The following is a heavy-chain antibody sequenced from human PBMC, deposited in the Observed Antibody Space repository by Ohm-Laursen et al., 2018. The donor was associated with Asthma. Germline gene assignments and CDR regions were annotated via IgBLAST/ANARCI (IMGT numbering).Heavy chain of an antibody. Sequence: SLRLSCSASGFTFTDYAMSWVRQAPGKGLDLVSSIRPSDGYTSYADSVRGRFTISRDNSKNTLYMQMNSLRAEDTAVYYCARRDFSGGDPSAAFDIWGQGTMVTVSS. J-gene: IGHJ3*02. CDR2: IRPSDGYT. CDR3: ARRDFSGGDPSAAFDI. V-gene: IGHV3-23*01. D-gene: IGHD2-21*02. CDR1: GFTFTDYA.